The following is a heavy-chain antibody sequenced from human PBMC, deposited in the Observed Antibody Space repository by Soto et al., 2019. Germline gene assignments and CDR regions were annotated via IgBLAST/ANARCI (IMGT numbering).Heavy chain of an antibody. CDR1: GFTFSDYA. J-gene: IGHJ6*02. CDR2: LDGAGGSI. Sequence: GGSLRLSCLASGFTFSDYAMTWVRHVPGRGLEWVASLDGAGGSIYYADSVRGRFTISRDNSQNTLFLQMKRLTVDDTAIYYCTAPRDEYGSGVSWFTYGMDIWGQGTTVTVSS. D-gene: IGHD3-10*01. CDR3: TAPRDEYGSGVSWFTYGMDI. V-gene: IGHV3-23*01.